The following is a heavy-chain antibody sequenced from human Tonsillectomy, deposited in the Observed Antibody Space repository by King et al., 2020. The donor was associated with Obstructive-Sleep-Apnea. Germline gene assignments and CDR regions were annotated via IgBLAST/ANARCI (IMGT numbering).Heavy chain of an antibody. V-gene: IGHV1-2*02. CDR1: GYTFTGYY. Sequence: VQLVESGAEVKKPGASVKVSCKASGYTFTGYYIHWVRQAPGQGLEWMGWISPNSGATNYAQKFQDRVTMTRDTSISTAYMDLSRLRSDDTPIYYCARDMSAYDSTSPAYWRQGTLVTVSS. CDR3: ARDMSAYDSTSPAY. D-gene: IGHD3-10*01. CDR2: ISPNSGAT. J-gene: IGHJ4*02.